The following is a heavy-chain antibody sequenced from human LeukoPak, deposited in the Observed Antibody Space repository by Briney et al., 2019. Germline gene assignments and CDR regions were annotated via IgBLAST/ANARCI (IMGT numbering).Heavy chain of an antibody. J-gene: IGHJ4*02. V-gene: IGHV1-69*01. CDR1: GGTFSSYA. CDR2: IIPIFGTA. Sequence: GASGKVSCKASGGTFSSYAISWVRQAPGQGLEWMGGIIPIFGTANYAQKFQGRVTITADESTSTAYMELSSLRSEDTAVYYCARLGMIQAYSTEDYWGQGTLVTVSS. CDR3: ARLGMIQAYSTEDY. D-gene: IGHD6-13*01.